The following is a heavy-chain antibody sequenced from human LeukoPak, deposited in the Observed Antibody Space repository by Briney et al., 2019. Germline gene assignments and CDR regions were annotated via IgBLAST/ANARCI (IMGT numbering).Heavy chain of an antibody. D-gene: IGHD6-13*01. V-gene: IGHV5-51*01. CDR1: GYSFTSYW. J-gene: IGHJ4*02. CDR3: ARRVHSRWSTPYFDY. Sequence: GESLKISCKGSGYSFTSYWIGWVRQMPGKGLEWMGIIYPGDSDTRYSPSFQGQVTISADKSISTAYLQWSSLKASDTAMYYCARRVHSRWSTPYFDYWGQGTLVTVSS. CDR2: IYPGDSDT.